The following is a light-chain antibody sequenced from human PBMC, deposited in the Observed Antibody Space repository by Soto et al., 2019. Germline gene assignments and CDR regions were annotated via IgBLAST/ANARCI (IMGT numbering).Light chain of an antibody. J-gene: IGKJ4*01. CDR2: GAS. CDR3: QQYNTWPLT. Sequence: IVLTQSPAPLSLSPGERATLSCRASQSVSNNYLAWYQQKPGQAPRLLIYGASNRATGIPDRFSGSGSGTDFTLTISSLQSEDFAIYYCQQYNTWPLTVGGGTKVDI. CDR1: QSVSNN. V-gene: IGKV3D-15*01.